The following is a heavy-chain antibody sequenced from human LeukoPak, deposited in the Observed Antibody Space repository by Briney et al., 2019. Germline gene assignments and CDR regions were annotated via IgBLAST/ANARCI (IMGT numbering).Heavy chain of an antibody. Sequence: GGSLRLSCAASGFTFRTYAMYWVHQAPGKGLEWVAVISHDGTNKFYADSVKGRFTISRDNSKNTLYLQMNSLRTEDTAVYYCARLHSGYHYGSIDYWGQGTLVIVSS. J-gene: IGHJ4*02. CDR1: GFTFRTYA. V-gene: IGHV3-30-3*01. CDR2: ISHDGTNK. D-gene: IGHD5-18*01. CDR3: ARLHSGYHYGSIDY.